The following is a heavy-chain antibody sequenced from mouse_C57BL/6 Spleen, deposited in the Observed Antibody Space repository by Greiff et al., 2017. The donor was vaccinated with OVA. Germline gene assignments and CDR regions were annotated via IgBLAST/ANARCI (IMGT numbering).Heavy chain of an antibody. CDR1: GYTFTSYD. CDR3: ARGSTPPYYAMDY. Sequence: VQLQQSGPELVKPGASVKLSCKASGYTFTSYDINWVKQRPGQGLEWIGWIYPRDGSTKYKEKFKGKATLTVDTSSSTAYMELHSLTSEDSAVYFCARGSTPPYYAMDYWGQGTSVTVSS. J-gene: IGHJ4*01. CDR2: IYPRDGST. D-gene: IGHD1-1*01. V-gene: IGHV1-85*01.